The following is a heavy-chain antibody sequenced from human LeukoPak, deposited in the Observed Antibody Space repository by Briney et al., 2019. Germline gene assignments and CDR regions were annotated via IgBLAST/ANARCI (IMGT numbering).Heavy chain of an antibody. CDR2: IYSGGST. D-gene: IGHD3-3*01. V-gene: IGHV3-66*02. Sequence: GGSLRLPCAASGFTVSSNYMSWVRQAPGKGLEWVSVIYSGGSTYYADSVKGRLTISRDNSKNTLYLQMNSLRAEDTALYYCASAPYDDFWSGYFPPRYWGQGTLVTVSS. CDR3: ASAPYDDFWSGYFPPRY. CDR1: GFTVSSNY. J-gene: IGHJ4*02.